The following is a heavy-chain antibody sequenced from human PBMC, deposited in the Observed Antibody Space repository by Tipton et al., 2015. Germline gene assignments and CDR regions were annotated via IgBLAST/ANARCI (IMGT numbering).Heavy chain of an antibody. V-gene: IGHV5-51*01. J-gene: IGHJ4*01. CDR2: FYPDDSDT. Sequence: QLVQSGAEVKKAGESLKISCKGSGYSFATYWIGWVRQMPGKGLEWMGIFYPDDSDTRYSPSFQGQVTISADKSISTAYLQWGSLEASDTAMYYCARFTDCVYDYFDYWVHGILVTVSS. CDR3: ARFTDCVYDYFDY. CDR1: GYSFATYW. D-gene: IGHD5/OR15-5a*01.